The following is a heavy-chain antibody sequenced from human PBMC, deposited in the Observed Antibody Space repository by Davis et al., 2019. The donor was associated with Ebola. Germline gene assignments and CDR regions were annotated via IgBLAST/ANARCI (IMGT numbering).Heavy chain of an antibody. J-gene: IGHJ4*02. CDR3: ARGRDSSGAFHS. V-gene: IGHV1-8*02. Sequence: ASVKVSCKASGYTFTSYGISWVRQAPGQGLEWMGWMNPNSGNTGYAQKFQGKVTMTRDTSTSTAYLDLSSLRSEDTAVYYCARGRDSSGAFHSWGQGTLVTVSS. CDR1: GYTFTSYG. CDR2: MNPNSGNT. D-gene: IGHD3-22*01.